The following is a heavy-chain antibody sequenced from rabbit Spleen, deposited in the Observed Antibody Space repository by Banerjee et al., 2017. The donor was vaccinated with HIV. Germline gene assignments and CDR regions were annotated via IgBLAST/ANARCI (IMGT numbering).Heavy chain of an antibody. V-gene: IGHV1S45*01. J-gene: IGHJ4*01. D-gene: IGHD1-1*01. Sequence: QEQLVESGGDLVKPGASLTLTCTASGVSFSGDSYMCWVRQAPGKGLEWIACIDAGSSGFTYYATWAKGRFTISKTSSTTVTLQMTSLTAADTATYFCARDLVAVIGWNFYLWGQGTLVTVS. CDR1: GVSFSGDSY. CDR2: IDAGSSGFT. CDR3: ARDLVAVIGWNFYL.